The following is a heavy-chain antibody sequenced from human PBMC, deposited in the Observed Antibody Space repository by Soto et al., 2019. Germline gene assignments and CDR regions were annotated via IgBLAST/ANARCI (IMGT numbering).Heavy chain of an antibody. J-gene: IGHJ6*04. CDR1: GVTFSGSA. CDR2: IRSKANSYAT. V-gene: IGHV3-73*02. Sequence: EVQLVESGGGLVQPGGSLKLSCAASGVTFSGSAIHWVRQASGTGLEWVGRIRSKANSYATAYAASVRGRFTISRDDSKNTAYLQMNSLKTEDTAVYYCTRPQQQLLMKGMDVWGKGTTVTVTS. CDR3: TRPQQQLLMKGMDV. D-gene: IGHD6-13*01.